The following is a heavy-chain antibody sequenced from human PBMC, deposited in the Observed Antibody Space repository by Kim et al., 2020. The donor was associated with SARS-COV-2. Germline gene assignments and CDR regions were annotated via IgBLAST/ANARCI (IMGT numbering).Heavy chain of an antibody. V-gene: IGHV4-34*01. CDR2: INHSGST. CDR3: AREREDRSLDY. CDR1: GGSFSGYY. J-gene: IGHJ4*02. Sequence: SETLSLTCAVYGGSFSGYYWSWIRQPPGKGLEWIGEINHSGSTNYNPSLKSRVTISVDTSKNQFSLKLSSVTAADTAVYYCAREREDRSLDYWGQGTLVT.